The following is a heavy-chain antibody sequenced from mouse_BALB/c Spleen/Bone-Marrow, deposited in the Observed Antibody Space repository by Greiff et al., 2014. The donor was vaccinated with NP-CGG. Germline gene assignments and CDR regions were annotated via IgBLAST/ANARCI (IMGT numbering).Heavy chain of an antibody. CDR3: ARFAGTPYTMDY. D-gene: IGHD4-1*01. J-gene: IGHJ4*01. CDR2: IHYSGTT. Sequence: EVKVEESGPDLVKPSQSLSLTCTVTGYSITSDYSWHWIRQFPGNKLEWMGYIHYSGTTVYNPSLKSRISITRDTSNNQFFLQLNSVTTEDTATYYCARFAGTPYTMDYWGQGTSVTASS. V-gene: IGHV3-1*02. CDR1: GYSITSDYS.